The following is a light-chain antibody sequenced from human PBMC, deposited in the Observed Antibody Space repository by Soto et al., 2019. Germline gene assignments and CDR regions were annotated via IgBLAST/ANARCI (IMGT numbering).Light chain of an antibody. V-gene: IGLV2-18*02. CDR3: SSYTSSSTFHVV. J-gene: IGLJ2*01. CDR1: SSEVGSYNR. CDR2: EVS. Sequence: QSALTQPPSVSGSPGQSVTISCTGTSSEVGSYNRVAWYQQPPGTAPKLMIYEVSNRPSGVPDRFSGSKSGNTASLTISGLQAEDEADYYCSSYTSSSTFHVVFGGGTKLTVL.